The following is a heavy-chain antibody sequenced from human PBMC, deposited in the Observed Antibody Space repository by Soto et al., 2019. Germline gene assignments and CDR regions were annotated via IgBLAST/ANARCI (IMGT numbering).Heavy chain of an antibody. J-gene: IGHJ6*02. V-gene: IGHV1-2*04. CDR2: INPNSGGT. CDR1: GYTFTGYY. D-gene: IGHD3-16*01. Sequence: ASVKVSCKASGYTFTGYYMHWVRQAPGQGLEWMGWINPNSGGTNYAQKFQDWVTMTRDTSISTAYMELSRLRSDDTAVYYCARMLPRGGVIGYYYYGMDVWGQGTTVTVSS. CDR3: ARMLPRGGVIGYYYYGMDV.